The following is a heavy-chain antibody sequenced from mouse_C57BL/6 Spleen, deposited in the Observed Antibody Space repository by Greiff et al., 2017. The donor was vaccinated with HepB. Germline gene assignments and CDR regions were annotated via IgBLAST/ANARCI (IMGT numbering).Heavy chain of an antibody. D-gene: IGHD2-4*01. CDR3: ARGTYYDYDAVDY. CDR1: GYTFTSYW. Sequence: QVHVKQPGAELVKPGASVKVSCKASGYTFTSYWMHWVKQRPGQGLEWIGRIHPSDSDTNYNQKFKGKATLTVDKSSSTAYMQLSSLTSEDSAGYYCARGTYYDYDAVDYWGQGTTLTVSS. V-gene: IGHV1-74*01. J-gene: IGHJ2*01. CDR2: IHPSDSDT.